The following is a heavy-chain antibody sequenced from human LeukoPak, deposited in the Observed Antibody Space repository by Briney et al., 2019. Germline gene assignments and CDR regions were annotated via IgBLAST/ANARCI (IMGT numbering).Heavy chain of an antibody. D-gene: IGHD5-24*01. J-gene: IGHJ3*02. CDR3: ARGNVEMATDDAFDI. CDR2: IYYSGST. V-gene: IGHV4-59*01. CDR1: GGSISSYY. Sequence: SETLSLTCTVSGGSISSYYWSWIRQPPGEGLEWIGYIYYSGSTNYNPSLKSRVTISVDTSKNQFSLKLSSVTAADTAVYYCARGNVEMATDDAFDIWGQGTMVTVSS.